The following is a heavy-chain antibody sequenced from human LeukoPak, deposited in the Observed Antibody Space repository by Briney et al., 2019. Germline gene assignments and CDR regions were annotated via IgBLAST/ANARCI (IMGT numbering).Heavy chain of an antibody. J-gene: IGHJ6*02. CDR3: ATSTMVRGVIPLYYYGMDV. D-gene: IGHD3-10*01. Sequence: ASVKVSCKASGYTFTSYGISWVRQAPGQGLEWMGWISAYNGNTNYAQKLQGRVTMTTDTSTSTAYMELRSLRSDDTAVYYCATSTMVRGVIPLYYYGMDVWGQGTTVTVSS. CDR1: GYTFTSYG. CDR2: ISAYNGNT. V-gene: IGHV1-18*01.